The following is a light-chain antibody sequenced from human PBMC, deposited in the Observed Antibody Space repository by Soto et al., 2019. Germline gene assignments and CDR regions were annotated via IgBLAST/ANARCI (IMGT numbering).Light chain of an antibody. CDR3: SSYTSSNTLEV. CDR2: GNR. V-gene: IGLV1-40*01. J-gene: IGLJ1*01. Sequence: QSVLTQPPSVSGAPGQRVTLSCTGNTSNLGAGYDVHWYQQLPGAAPKLVIFGNRNRPSGVSDRFSGSKSGNTASLTISGLQAEDEADYYCSSYTSSNTLEVFGTGTKLTVL. CDR1: TSNLGAGYD.